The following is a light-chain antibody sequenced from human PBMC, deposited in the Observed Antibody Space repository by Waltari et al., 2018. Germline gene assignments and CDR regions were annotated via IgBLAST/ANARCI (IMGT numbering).Light chain of an antibody. V-gene: IGKV3-20*01. CDR1: QSVRSSY. J-gene: IGKJ1*01. Sequence: EIVLTQSPGTLSLSPGERATLSCRASQSVRSSYLAWYQQNPGQPPMLLIYGASSRATGIPDRFSGSGSGTDFTLTISRLEPEDFAVYYCQHYVTSPGTFGQGTKVEIK. CDR2: GAS. CDR3: QHYVTSPGT.